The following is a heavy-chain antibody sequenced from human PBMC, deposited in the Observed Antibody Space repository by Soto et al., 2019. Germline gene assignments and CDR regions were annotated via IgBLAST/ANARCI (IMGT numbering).Heavy chain of an antibody. D-gene: IGHD3-10*01. CDR2: IRGFSPYT. Sequence: GGSLRLSCISSGFTFKTYTMNWVRQAPGKGLEWVSGIRGFSPYTFYAESVKGRFTISRDNAKNSLYLQMNSLRAEDTAVYYCARDRGQAAQDYYYTAKDVRGEGTKVTVGS. CDR3: ARDRGQAAQDYYYTAKDV. CDR1: GFTFKTYT. V-gene: IGHV3-21*01. J-gene: IGHJ6*04.